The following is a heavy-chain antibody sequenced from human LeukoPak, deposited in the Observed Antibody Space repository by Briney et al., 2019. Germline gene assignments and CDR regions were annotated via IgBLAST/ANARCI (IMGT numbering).Heavy chain of an antibody. CDR1: GFTFSSYS. V-gene: IGHV3-48*02. CDR2: ISSSSSTI. D-gene: IGHD3-22*01. Sequence: GGSLRLSCAASGFTFSSYSMTWVRQAPGKGLEWVSYISSSSSTIYYADSVKGRFTISRDNAKNSLYLQMNSLRDEDTAVYYCARESYYYDSSGYYPAGYFDYWGQGTLVTVSS. J-gene: IGHJ4*02. CDR3: ARESYYYDSSGYYPAGYFDY.